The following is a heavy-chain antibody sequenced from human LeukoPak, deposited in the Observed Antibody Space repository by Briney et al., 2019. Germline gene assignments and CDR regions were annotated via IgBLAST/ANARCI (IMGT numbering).Heavy chain of an antibody. CDR1: GGSISSYY. CDR3: ARFPYSSGADY. D-gene: IGHD6-19*01. CDR2: IYYSGST. J-gene: IGHJ4*02. V-gene: IGHV4-59*01. Sequence: SETLSLTCTVSGGSISSYYWSWIRQPPGKGLEWIGYIYYSGSTNYNPSLKSRVTISVDTSKNQFSLKLSSVTAADTAVYYCARFPYSSGADYWDQGTLVTVSS.